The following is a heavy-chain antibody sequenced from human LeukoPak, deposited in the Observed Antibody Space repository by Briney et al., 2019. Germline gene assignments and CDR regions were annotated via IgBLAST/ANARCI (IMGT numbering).Heavy chain of an antibody. CDR2: VSNSGSSI. D-gene: IGHD6-13*01. V-gene: IGHV3-11*01. J-gene: IGHJ3*01. CDR1: GFTFSDEY. CDR3: ARDGAYSASNF. Sequence: GGSLRLSCAASGFTFSDEYMSWIRQAPGKGLEWISCVSNSGSSIYYADSVKGRFSISRDNVKNSLYLQMNSLRVEDTAVYYCARDGAYSASNFWGQGTMVAVSS.